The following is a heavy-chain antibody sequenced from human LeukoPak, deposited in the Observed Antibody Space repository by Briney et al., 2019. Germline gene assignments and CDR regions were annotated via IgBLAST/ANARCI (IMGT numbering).Heavy chain of an antibody. Sequence: GASVKVSCKASGGTFTSYAISWVRQAPGQGLEWMGGIIPIFGTANYAQEFQGRVTITTDESTSTAYMELSSLRSEDTAVYYCASVVVVAATSAWFDPWGQGTLVTVSS. D-gene: IGHD2-15*01. J-gene: IGHJ5*02. CDR2: IIPIFGTA. V-gene: IGHV1-69*05. CDR3: ASVVVVAATSAWFDP. CDR1: GGTFTSYA.